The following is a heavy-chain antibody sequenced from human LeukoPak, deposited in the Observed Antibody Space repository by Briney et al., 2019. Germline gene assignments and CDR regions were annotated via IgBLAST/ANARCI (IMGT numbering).Heavy chain of an antibody. CDR1: GYSISSTYY. J-gene: IGHJ4*02. V-gene: IGHV4-38-2*02. CDR2: ISHSGST. Sequence: PSETRSLTCTVSGYSISSTYYGGWIRQPPGKGLEWIATISHSGSTYYHPSLKSRVAISIDTSKNQFSLKLSSVTAADTAVYYCARVNTPVATFDYWGQGTLVTVSS. D-gene: IGHD5-18*01. CDR3: ARVNTPVATFDY.